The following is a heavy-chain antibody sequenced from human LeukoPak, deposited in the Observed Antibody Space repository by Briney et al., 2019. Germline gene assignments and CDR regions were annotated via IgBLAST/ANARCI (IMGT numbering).Heavy chain of an antibody. CDR2: VNPTSSSI. J-gene: IGHJ4*02. CDR3: AREYSRYYYDSSGYTDY. Sequence: PGGSLRLSCAVSGLIFSDYSFNWVRQAPGKGLEWVSSVNPTSSSIYYADAVRGRFTISRDNAKSSVFLQMNSLRAEDTAVYYCAREYSRYYYDSSGYTDYWGQGTLVTVSS. CDR1: GLIFSDYS. V-gene: IGHV3-21*01. D-gene: IGHD3-22*01.